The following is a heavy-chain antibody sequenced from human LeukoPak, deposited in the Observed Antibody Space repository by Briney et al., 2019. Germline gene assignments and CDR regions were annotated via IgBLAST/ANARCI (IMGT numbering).Heavy chain of an antibody. V-gene: IGHV3-74*01. CDR3: AKANNWNFYDY. J-gene: IGHJ4*02. CDR2: INSDGSST. CDR1: GFTFSSYW. D-gene: IGHD1-20*01. Sequence: PGGSLRLSCAASGFTFSSYWMHWVRQAPGKGLVWVSRINSDGSSTSYADSVKGRFTISRDNSKNSLYLQMNSLRTEDTALYYCAKANNWNFYDYWGQGTLVTVSS.